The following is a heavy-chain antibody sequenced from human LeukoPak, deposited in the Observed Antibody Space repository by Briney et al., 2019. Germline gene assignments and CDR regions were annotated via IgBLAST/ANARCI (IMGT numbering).Heavy chain of an antibody. CDR1: GFTFRSYA. CDR3: AKDRDPGPADYYFAY. D-gene: IGHD1-14*01. J-gene: IGHJ4*02. Sequence: GGSLRLSCAASGFTFRSYAMHWVRQAPGKGLEWVAVISDDGGDKHYADSVKGRFTTSRDNSRNTLYLQMCSLRTEDTAVYYCAKDRDPGPADYYFAYWGQGTLVTVSS. V-gene: IGHV3-30*18. CDR2: ISDDGGDK.